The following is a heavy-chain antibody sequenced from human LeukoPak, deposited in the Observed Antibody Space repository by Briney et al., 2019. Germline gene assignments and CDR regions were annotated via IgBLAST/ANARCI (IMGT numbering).Heavy chain of an antibody. V-gene: IGHV1-46*01. CDR2: INPSGGST. CDR3: ARGSGYCSSTSCYLLGSDAFDI. J-gene: IGHJ3*02. D-gene: IGHD2-2*01. Sequence: GASVKVSCKASGYTFTSYYMHWVRQAPGQGLEWMGIINPSGGSTSYAQKFQGRVTMTRDMSTSTDYMELSSLRAEDTAVYYCARGSGYCSSTSCYLLGSDAFDIWGQGTMVTVSS. CDR1: GYTFTSYY.